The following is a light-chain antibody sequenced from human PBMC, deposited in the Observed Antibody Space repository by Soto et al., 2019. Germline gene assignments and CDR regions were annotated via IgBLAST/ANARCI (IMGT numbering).Light chain of an antibody. CDR2: GNS. V-gene: IGLV1-40*01. Sequence: QSVLTQPPSVSGAPGQRVTISCTGSSSNIGAGYDVHWYQQLPGTAPKLLIYGNSNRPSGVPDQFSGSKSGTSASLAITGLQAEDEADYYCQSYDSSLSALVFGGGTKVTVL. CDR1: SSNIGAGYD. CDR3: QSYDSSLSALV. J-gene: IGLJ3*02.